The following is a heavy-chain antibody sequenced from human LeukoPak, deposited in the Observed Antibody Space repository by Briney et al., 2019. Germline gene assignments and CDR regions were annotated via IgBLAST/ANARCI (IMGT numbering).Heavy chain of an antibody. J-gene: IGHJ3*01. CDR1: GYSISRGYS. D-gene: IGHD3-16*01. Sequence: SETLSLTCAVSGYSISRGYSWGWIRQPPGKGLEWIGNIYHSESTHYNPSLKSRLTISPDTSKNQFSLKLSSVSSSDTAVYYCARFDHVWETHGMDAFDLWGQGTMVTVSS. V-gene: IGHV4-38-2*01. CDR3: ARFDHVWETHGMDAFDL. CDR2: IYHSEST.